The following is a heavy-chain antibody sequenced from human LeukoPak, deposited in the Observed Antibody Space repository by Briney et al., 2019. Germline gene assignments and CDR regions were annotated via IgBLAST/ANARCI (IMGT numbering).Heavy chain of an antibody. CDR3: ARDRYYYDSSARYFDY. Sequence: SETLSLTCTVSGGSIISDTYFWTWIRQPAGKGLEWIGRVSTSGSTSYNPSLKSRVTMSVDTSKNQFSLKLSSVTAADTAVYYCARDRYYYDSSARYFDYWGQGTLVTVSS. CDR2: VSTSGST. V-gene: IGHV4-61*02. CDR1: GGSIISDTYF. D-gene: IGHD3-22*01. J-gene: IGHJ4*02.